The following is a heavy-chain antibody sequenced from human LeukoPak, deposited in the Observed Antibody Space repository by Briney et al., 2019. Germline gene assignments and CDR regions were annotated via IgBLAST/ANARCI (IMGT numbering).Heavy chain of an antibody. CDR3: ARLSAGYFDY. Sequence: PGGSLRLSCTGSGYSFTSYWIAWVRQIPGKGLEWMGIIYPGDSDIRYSPSFQGQVTISANKSISTAYLQWSSLKASDTAMFYCARLSAGYFDYWGQGTLVTVSS. D-gene: IGHD6-13*01. V-gene: IGHV5-51*01. J-gene: IGHJ4*02. CDR2: IYPGDSDI. CDR1: GYSFTSYW.